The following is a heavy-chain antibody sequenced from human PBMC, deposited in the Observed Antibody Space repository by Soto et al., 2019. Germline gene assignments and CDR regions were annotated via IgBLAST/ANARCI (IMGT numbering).Heavy chain of an antibody. V-gene: IGHV1-2*02. Sequence: VKVSCKASGYTFTSYGISWVRQAPGQGLEWMGWISPNSGGTNYAQKFQGRVTMTRDTSISTAYMELSRLRSDDTAVYYCARASAGTVDYWGQGALVTVSS. CDR2: ISPNSGGT. J-gene: IGHJ4*02. CDR1: GYTFTSYG. D-gene: IGHD6-19*01. CDR3: ARASAGTVDY.